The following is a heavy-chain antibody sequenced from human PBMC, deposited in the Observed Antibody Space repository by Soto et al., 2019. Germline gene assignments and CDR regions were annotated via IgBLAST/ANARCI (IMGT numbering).Heavy chain of an antibody. CDR2: IDSDGSRI. D-gene: IGHD2-15*01. Sequence: EVQLVESGGGLVQPGESLRLSCAASGFTFSNYWMHWVRQAPGKGLVWVSRIDSDGSRIIYADFVKGRFTISRDNAKNTVYLHMNSLTAEDTAVYYCVITSLVVAVATREDFWGQGTLVTVSS. CDR1: GFTFSNYW. CDR3: VITSLVVAVATREDF. J-gene: IGHJ4*02. V-gene: IGHV3-74*01.